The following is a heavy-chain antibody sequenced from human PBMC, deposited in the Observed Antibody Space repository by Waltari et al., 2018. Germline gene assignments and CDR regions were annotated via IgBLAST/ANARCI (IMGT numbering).Heavy chain of an antibody. CDR1: GYSISSGYY. Sequence: QVQLQESGPGLVKPSETLSLTCAVSGYSISSGYYWGWIRQPPGKGLEWIGSIYHSGSTYYNPSLKSRVTISVDTSKNQFSLKLSSVTAADTAVYYCARDWGVVMVGAGYWGQGTLVTVSS. D-gene: IGHD2-21*01. CDR2: IYHSGST. J-gene: IGHJ4*02. CDR3: ARDWGVVMVGAGY. V-gene: IGHV4-38-2*02.